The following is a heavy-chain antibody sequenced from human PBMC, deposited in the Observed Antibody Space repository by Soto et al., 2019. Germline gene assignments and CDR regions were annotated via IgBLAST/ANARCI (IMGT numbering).Heavy chain of an antibody. CDR3: ARMYADYVEY. V-gene: IGHV1-69*02. J-gene: IGHJ4*02. D-gene: IGHD2-8*01. CDR2: IIPILGIT. Sequence: ASVKVSCKASGGTFSSYTISWVRQAPGQGLEWMGWIIPILGITNYAQKFQGRVTITTDKSTSTAYMELRSLRSDDTAVYYCARMYADYVEYWGQGTLVTVSS. CDR1: GGTFSSYT.